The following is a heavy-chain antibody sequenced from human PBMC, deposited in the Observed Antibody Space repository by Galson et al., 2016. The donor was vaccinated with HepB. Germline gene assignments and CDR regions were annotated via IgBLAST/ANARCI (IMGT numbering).Heavy chain of an antibody. V-gene: IGHV3-7*02. J-gene: IGHJ4*02. CDR1: GFTFSSYW. CDR3: ARGGSRPIDY. CDR2: IKQDGSEQ. Sequence: SLRLSCAASGFTFSSYWMSWVRQAPGKRLECVANIKQDGSEQYYVDSVEGRFTISRDNAKKSLYLQMNSLRAEDTAVYYCARGGSRPIDYWGQGTLVTVSS. D-gene: IGHD1-26*01.